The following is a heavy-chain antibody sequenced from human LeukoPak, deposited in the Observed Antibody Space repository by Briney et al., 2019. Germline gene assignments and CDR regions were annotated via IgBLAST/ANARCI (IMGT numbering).Heavy chain of an antibody. CDR1: GFTFSSYW. D-gene: IGHD6-19*01. Sequence: GGSLRLSCAASGFTFSSYWMHWVRQAPGKGLVWVSRINSDGSSTSYADSVKGRFTISRDNAKNTLYLQMNSLRAEDTAVYYCARCYWDSSGWLDYYYYMDVWGKGTTVTISS. J-gene: IGHJ6*03. CDR3: ARCYWDSSGWLDYYYYMDV. CDR2: INSDGSST. V-gene: IGHV3-74*01.